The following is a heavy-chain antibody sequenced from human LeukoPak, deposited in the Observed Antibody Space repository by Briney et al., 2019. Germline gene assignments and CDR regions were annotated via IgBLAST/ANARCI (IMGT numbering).Heavy chain of an antibody. Sequence: GGSLRLSCAASGFTFSSYGMHWVRQAPGKGLEWVAVISYDGSNKYYADSVKGRFTISRDNSKNTLYLQMNGLRAEDTAVYYCAKDGYCSGGSCWSFDYWGQGTLVTVSS. V-gene: IGHV3-30*18. CDR1: GFTFSSYG. D-gene: IGHD2-15*01. CDR3: AKDGYCSGGSCWSFDY. CDR2: ISYDGSNK. J-gene: IGHJ4*02.